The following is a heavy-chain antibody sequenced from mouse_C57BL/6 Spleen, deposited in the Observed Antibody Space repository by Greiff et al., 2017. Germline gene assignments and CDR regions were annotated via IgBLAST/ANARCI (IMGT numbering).Heavy chain of an antibody. CDR3: ARSYSNYWYFDV. V-gene: IGHV1-43*01. Sequence: VQLQQSGPELVKPGASVKISCKASGYSFTGYYMHWVKQSSEKSLEWIGEINPSAGGTSYNQKFKGKATLTVDKSSSTAYMQLKSLTSEDSAVYYCARSYSNYWYFDVWGTGTTVTVSS. CDR2: INPSAGGT. CDR1: GYSFTGYY. J-gene: IGHJ1*03. D-gene: IGHD2-5*01.